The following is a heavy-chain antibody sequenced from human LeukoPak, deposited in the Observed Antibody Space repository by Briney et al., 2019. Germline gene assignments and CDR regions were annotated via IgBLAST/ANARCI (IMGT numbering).Heavy chain of an antibody. D-gene: IGHD1-26*01. J-gene: IGHJ4*02. V-gene: IGHV3-23*01. CDR2: VSGSASST. Sequence: GGSLRLSCVASGFTFTNYAMRWVRQAPGKGLEWVSAVSGSASSTYDADSVKGRFTISRDNSRNTVYLEMNSLRAEDTAVYYCASGSGYSGFGYWGQGTLVTVSS. CDR1: GFTFTNYA. CDR3: ASGSGYSGFGY.